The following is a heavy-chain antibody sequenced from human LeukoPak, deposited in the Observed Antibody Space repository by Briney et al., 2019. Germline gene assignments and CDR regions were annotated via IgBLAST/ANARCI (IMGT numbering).Heavy chain of an antibody. CDR1: GGSISSYY. CDR3: ARDVPIAAAGTGWFDP. D-gene: IGHD6-13*01. Sequence: SETLSLTCTVSGGSISSYYWSWIRQPPGKGLEWIGYIYYSGSTNYNPSLKSRVTISVDTSKNQFSLKLSSVTAADTAVYYCARDVPIAAAGTGWFDPWGQGTLVAVSS. CDR2: IYYSGST. V-gene: IGHV4-59*12. J-gene: IGHJ5*02.